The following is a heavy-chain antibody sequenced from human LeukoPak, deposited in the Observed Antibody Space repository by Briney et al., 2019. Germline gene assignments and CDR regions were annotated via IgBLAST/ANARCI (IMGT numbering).Heavy chain of an antibody. J-gene: IGHJ3*01. D-gene: IGHD1-14*01. CDR1: GFTFNNYE. V-gene: IGHV3-13*01. CDR3: AREGRMGTADAFDV. CDR2: VGIAGDT. Sequence: GGSLRLSCAASGFTFNNYEMHWVRQPAGKGLEWVSAVGIAGDTFYAGSVKGRFSISRDNAESSLFLQMNSLRAGDTAVYYCAREGRMGTADAFDVWGQGTMVTVSS.